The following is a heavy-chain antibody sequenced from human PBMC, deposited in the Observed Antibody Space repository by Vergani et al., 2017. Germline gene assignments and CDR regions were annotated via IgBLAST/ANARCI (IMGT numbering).Heavy chain of an antibody. V-gene: IGHV4-39*01. CDR3: ARTQYDFWSGRALNWFDP. D-gene: IGHD3-3*01. CDR2: IYYSGST. J-gene: IGHJ5*02. CDR1: GGSISSSSYY. Sequence: QVQLQESGPGLVKPSETLSLTCTVSGGSISSSSYYWGWIRQPPGKGLEWIGSIYYSGSTYYNPSLKSRVTISVDTSKNQFSLKLSSVTAADTAVYYCARTQYDFWSGRALNWFDPWGQGTLVTVSS.